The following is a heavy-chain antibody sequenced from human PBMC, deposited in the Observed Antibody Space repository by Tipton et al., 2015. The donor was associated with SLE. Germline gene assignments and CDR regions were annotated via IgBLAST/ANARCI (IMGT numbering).Heavy chain of an antibody. D-gene: IGHD3-22*01. CDR3: ARDPSDTSGFYTYSFDL. Sequence: TLSLTCTVSGGSISSGEYYWSWIRQPPGKGLEWIGYIYNSENTYNNPSLKSRLTISVGTSRNQFSLKLSSVTAADTAVYYCARDPSDTSGFYTYSFDLWGQGTPVTFSS. CDR2: IYNSENT. J-gene: IGHJ4*02. V-gene: IGHV4-30-4*01. CDR1: GGSISSGEYY.